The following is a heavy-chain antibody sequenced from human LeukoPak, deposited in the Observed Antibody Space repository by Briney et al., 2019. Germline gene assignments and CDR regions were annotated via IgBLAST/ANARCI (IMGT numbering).Heavy chain of an antibody. CDR2: ISGSGGST. CDR3: AKSLYSSGWFDY. J-gene: IGHJ4*02. Sequence: GGSLRLSCAASGFTFSSYTMSWVRQAPGKGLEWVSAISGSGGSTYYADSVKGRFTISRDNSKNTLYLQMNSLRAEDTAVYYCAKSLYSSGWFDYWGQGTLVTVST. D-gene: IGHD6-19*01. CDR1: GFTFSSYT. V-gene: IGHV3-23*01.